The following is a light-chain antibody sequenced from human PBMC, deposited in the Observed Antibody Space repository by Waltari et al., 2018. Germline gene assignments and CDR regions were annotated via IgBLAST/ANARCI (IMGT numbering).Light chain of an antibody. Sequence: QSVLTQPPSMSGAPGQKVTIPCTGGSSNFGAGYDVHWSQQFPGAAPKLLIFGKAKRASGVPGRFSGYKSGTAASLAIAGLQSEDEAVYYCQSFDSSLSASVFGGGTKLTVL. CDR1: SSNFGAGYD. CDR2: GKA. J-gene: IGLJ3*02. CDR3: QSFDSSLSASV. V-gene: IGLV1-40*01.